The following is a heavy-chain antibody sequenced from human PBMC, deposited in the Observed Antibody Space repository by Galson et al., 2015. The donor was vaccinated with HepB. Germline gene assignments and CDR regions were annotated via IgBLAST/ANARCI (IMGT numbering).Heavy chain of an antibody. CDR2: MNPNSGET. Sequence: SCKASGYRFTGYYIHWVRQAVGQGLEWMGWMNPNSGETKYAQNFQGRVTMTRDTSISTANMELSGLTSDDTAMYYCARGDGIRVLHPPNWFGPWGQGTLVSVSS. CDR3: ARGDGIRVLHPPNWFGP. CDR1: GYRFTGYY. D-gene: IGHD1-14*01. J-gene: IGHJ5*02. V-gene: IGHV1-2*02.